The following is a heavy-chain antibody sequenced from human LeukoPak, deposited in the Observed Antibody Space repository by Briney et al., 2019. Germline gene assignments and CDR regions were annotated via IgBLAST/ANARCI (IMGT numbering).Heavy chain of an antibody. Sequence: GGSLRLSCSASGFSFVEYVMSWVRQAPGKGLEWVSYISSSGSTIYYADSVKGRFTISRDNAKNSLYLQMNSLRAEDTAVYYCARDRASTYYYDSSGYYSFDYWGQGTLVTVSS. J-gene: IGHJ4*02. V-gene: IGHV3-11*04. CDR2: ISSSGSTI. CDR1: GFSFVEYV. CDR3: ARDRASTYYYDSSGYYSFDY. D-gene: IGHD3-22*01.